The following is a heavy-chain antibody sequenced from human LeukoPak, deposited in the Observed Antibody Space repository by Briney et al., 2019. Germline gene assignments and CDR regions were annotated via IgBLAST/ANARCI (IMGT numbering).Heavy chain of an antibody. D-gene: IGHD6-25*01. J-gene: IGHJ5*02. CDR3: ARERVVSDYNWFDP. CDR1: GASFSGYS. V-gene: IGHV4-34*01. Sequence: PSETLSLTCAVHGASFSGYSWCWVRQSPGKGLEWIGEVNRVGYTIYNPSLKSRVTISIDTSTTQFSLRLTSVTVADTAVYFCARERVVSDYNWFDPWGQGTPVTVSS. CDR2: VNRVGYT.